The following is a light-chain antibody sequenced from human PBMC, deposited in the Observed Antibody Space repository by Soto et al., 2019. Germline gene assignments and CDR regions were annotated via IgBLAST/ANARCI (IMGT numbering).Light chain of an antibody. V-gene: IGLV2-14*01. CDR3: SSYRSSSTYVV. Sequence: QSALTQPASVSGSPGRSITISCTGTSSDVGGYNYVSWYQQHPGKAPKLMIYDVSNRPSGVSNRFSGSKSGNTASLTISGLQAEDEADYYCSSYRSSSTYVVFGGGTKLTVL. J-gene: IGLJ2*01. CDR2: DVS. CDR1: SSDVGGYNY.